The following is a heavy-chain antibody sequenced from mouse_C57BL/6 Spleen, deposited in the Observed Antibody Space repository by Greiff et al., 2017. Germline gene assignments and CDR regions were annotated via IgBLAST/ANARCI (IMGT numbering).Heavy chain of an antibody. CDR2: INPYNGDT. V-gene: IGHV1-20*01. CDR1: GYSFTGYF. D-gene: IGHD2-5*01. CDR3: AGGYSNYDYYAMDY. Sequence: EVQVVESGPELVKPGDSVKISCKASGYSFTGYFMNWVMQSHGKSLEWIGRINPYNGDTFYNQKFKGKATLTVDKSSSTAHMELRSLTSEDSAVYYCAGGYSNYDYYAMDYWGQGTSVTVSS. J-gene: IGHJ4*01.